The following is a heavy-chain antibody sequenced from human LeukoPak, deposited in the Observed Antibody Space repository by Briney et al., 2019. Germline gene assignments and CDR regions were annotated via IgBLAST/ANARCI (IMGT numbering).Heavy chain of an antibody. D-gene: IGHD3-22*01. J-gene: IGHJ4*02. V-gene: IGHV1-69*13. CDR2: IIPIFGTA. CDR3: ARDYYDSSGYYLPGSY. CDR1: GGTFSSYA. Sequence: SVKVSCKASGGTFSSYAISWVRQAPGQGLEWMGGIIPIFGTANYAQKFQGRVTITADESTSTAYMELSSLRSEDTAVYYCARDYYDSSGYYLPGSYWGQGTLVTVSS.